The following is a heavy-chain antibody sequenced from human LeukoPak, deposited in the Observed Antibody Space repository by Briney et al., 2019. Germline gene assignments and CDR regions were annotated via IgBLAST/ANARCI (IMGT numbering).Heavy chain of an antibody. CDR3: ARDGPIAAAGTPYFDY. D-gene: IGHD6-13*01. V-gene: IGHV1-18*01. J-gene: IGHJ4*02. CDR2: ISAYNGNT. CDR1: GGTFSSYA. Sequence: ASVKVSCKASGGTFSSYAISWVRQAPGQGLEWMGWISAYNGNTNYAQKLQGRVTMTTDTSTSTAYMELRSLRSDDTAVYYCARDGPIAAAGTPYFDYWGQGTLVTVSS.